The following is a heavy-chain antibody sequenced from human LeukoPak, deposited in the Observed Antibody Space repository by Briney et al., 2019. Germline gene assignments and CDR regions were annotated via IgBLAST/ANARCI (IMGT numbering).Heavy chain of an antibody. CDR1: GYTFTGYY. D-gene: IGHD4-17*01. J-gene: IGHJ6*03. Sequence: ASVKVSCKASGYTFTGYYMHWVRQAPGQGLEWMGWINPNSGGTNYAQKFQGRVTMTRDTSISTAYMELSRLRFDDTAVYYCARGYGANAYYYYMDVWGKGTTVTVSS. V-gene: IGHV1-2*02. CDR3: ARGYGANAYYYYMDV. CDR2: INPNSGGT.